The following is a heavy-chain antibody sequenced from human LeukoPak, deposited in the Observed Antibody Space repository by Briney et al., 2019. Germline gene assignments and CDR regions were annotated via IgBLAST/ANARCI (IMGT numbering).Heavy chain of an antibody. Sequence: GGSLRLSCAASGFTVSSNYMSWVRQAPGKGLEWVSVIYSGGSTYYADFVKGRFTISRDNSKNTLYLQMNSLRAEDTAVYYCARVDGSSGPLSYWGQGTLVTVSS. D-gene: IGHD3-22*01. J-gene: IGHJ4*02. CDR1: GFTVSSNY. V-gene: IGHV3-53*01. CDR2: IYSGGST. CDR3: ARVDGSSGPLSY.